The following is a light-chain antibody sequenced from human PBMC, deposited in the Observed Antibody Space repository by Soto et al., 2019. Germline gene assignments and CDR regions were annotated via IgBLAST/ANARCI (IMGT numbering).Light chain of an antibody. CDR2: ADS. Sequence: EIVLTPSPATLSLSPGETATLSCRASQSVSGYIGWYQQKPGQAPRLLIYADSNRATGIPARFSGSGSGTDFTLTISRLEPEDFAVYYCQQYAASPRTFGQGTKV. J-gene: IGKJ1*01. CDR1: QSVSGY. V-gene: IGKV3-11*01. CDR3: QQYAASPRT.